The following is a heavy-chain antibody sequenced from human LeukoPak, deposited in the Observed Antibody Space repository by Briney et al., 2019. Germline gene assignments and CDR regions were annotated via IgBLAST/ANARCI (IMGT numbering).Heavy chain of an antibody. V-gene: IGHV3-9*03. J-gene: IGHJ3*02. CDR3: AKDGSGGWDDAFDI. Sequence: GRSLRLSCAASGFTFDDYAMHWVRQAPGKGLEWVSGISWNSGSIGYADSVKGRFTISRDNTKNSLYLQMNSLRAEDMAFYYCAKDGSGGWDDAFDIWGQGTMVTVSS. CDR1: GFTFDDYA. D-gene: IGHD6-19*01. CDR2: ISWNSGSI.